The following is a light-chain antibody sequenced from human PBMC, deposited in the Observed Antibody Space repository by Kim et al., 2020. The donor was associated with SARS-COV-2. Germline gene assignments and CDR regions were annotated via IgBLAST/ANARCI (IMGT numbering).Light chain of an antibody. CDR1: NSDVGGYNY. V-gene: IGLV2-14*04. CDR3: SSYTSSHTWV. J-gene: IGLJ1*01. Sequence: GQSITIACTGANSDVGGYNYVSWYQQHPGKAPKLMIYDVTKRPSGVSNRFSGSKSANTASLTISGLQAEDEADYYCSSYTSSHTWVFGTGTKVTVL. CDR2: DVT.